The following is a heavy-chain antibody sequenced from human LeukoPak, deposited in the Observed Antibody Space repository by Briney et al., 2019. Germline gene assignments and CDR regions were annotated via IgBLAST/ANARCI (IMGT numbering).Heavy chain of an antibody. CDR2: IYTSGST. J-gene: IGHJ5*02. CDR1: GGSIGSYY. Sequence: SETLSLTCTVSGGSIGSYYWSWIRQPAGKGLEWIGRIYTSGSTNYNPSLKSRVTISVDTSKNQFSLKLSSVTAADTAVHYCARGSGIAAAGKVGLFDPWGQGTLVTVSS. D-gene: IGHD6-13*01. CDR3: ARGSGIAAAGKVGLFDP. V-gene: IGHV4-4*07.